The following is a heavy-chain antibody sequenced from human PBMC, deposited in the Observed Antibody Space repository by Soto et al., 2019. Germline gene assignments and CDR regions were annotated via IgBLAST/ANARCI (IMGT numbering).Heavy chain of an antibody. D-gene: IGHD1-26*01. V-gene: IGHV4-61*01. Sequence: SETLSLTCSVSGDSVSSGSYYWSWVRQPPGKGLEWIGYIFYSGNTNYNPSLQSRVTISVDTSKNQFSLKLRSVTAADMAMYYCARHYSGSYYSHWFDPWGQGTLVTVSS. CDR1: GDSVSSGSYY. J-gene: IGHJ5*02. CDR3: ARHYSGSYYSHWFDP. CDR2: IFYSGNT.